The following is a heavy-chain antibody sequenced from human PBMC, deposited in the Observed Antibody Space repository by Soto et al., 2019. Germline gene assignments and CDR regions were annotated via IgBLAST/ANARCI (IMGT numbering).Heavy chain of an antibody. CDR3: ARADGSGSYYHYYYYMDV. J-gene: IGHJ6*03. V-gene: IGHV1-8*02. Sequence: ASVKVSCKASGYTFTSYYMHWVRQAPGQGLEWMGWMNPNSGNTGYAQKFQGRVTMTRNTSISTAYMELSSLRSEDTAVYYCARADGSGSYYHYYYYMDVWGKGTTVTVSS. D-gene: IGHD3-10*01. CDR2: MNPNSGNT. CDR1: GYTFTSYY.